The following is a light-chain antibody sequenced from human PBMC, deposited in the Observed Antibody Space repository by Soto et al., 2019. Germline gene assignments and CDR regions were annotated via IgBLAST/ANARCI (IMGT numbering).Light chain of an antibody. V-gene: IGKV3-20*01. CDR1: QSVSNSY. CDR3: QQYGTSPYT. J-gene: IGKJ2*01. Sequence: EIVLTQSPGTLSLSPGERATLSCRASQSVSNSYLAWYQQKPGQAPGLLIFGASSRATGIPDRFSGSGSGTVFTLTISRLEPEDFAVYYCQQYGTSPYTFGQGTNLESK. CDR2: GAS.